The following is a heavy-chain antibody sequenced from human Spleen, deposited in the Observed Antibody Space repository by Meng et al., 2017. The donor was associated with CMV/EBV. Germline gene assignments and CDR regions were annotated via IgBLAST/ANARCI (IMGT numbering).Heavy chain of an antibody. CDR1: GYTFTNNW. V-gene: IGHV5-51*01. CDR3: AREMVHTRGMDV. Sequence: GESLKISCRASGYTFTNNWIGWVRQMPGKGLEWMGIIYPGDSDSKYSPSFQGQVTISADKSISTAYLQWSSLKASDSAIYYCAREMVHTRGMDVWGQGTTVTVSS. CDR2: IYPGDSDS. D-gene: IGHD3-10*01. J-gene: IGHJ6*02.